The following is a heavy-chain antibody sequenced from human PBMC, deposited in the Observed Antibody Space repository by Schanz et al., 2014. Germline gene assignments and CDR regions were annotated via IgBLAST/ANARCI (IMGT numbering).Heavy chain of an antibody. CDR3: ARENLNWEAFDI. D-gene: IGHD7-27*01. V-gene: IGHV3-48*04. J-gene: IGHJ3*02. Sequence: QLVESGGGVVPPGGSLRLSCAASGFTFSNHGMHWVRQAPGKGLEWLSYISRDGTTSYYADSVKGRFTISRDNAKNSLYLEMTSLRGEDTAVYYCARENLNWEAFDIWGQGTVVTVSS. CDR1: GFTFSNHG. CDR2: ISRDGTTS.